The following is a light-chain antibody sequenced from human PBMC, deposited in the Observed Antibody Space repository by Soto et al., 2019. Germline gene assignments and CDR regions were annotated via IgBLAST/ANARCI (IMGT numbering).Light chain of an antibody. CDR1: SSNIGAGYD. Sequence: QSVLTQPPSVSGAPGQRVTISCTGSSSNIGAGYDVHWYQQLPGTAPKLLIYGNSNRPSGVPDRFSGSKSGTSASLAITGLQAEDEADYYCQSYDSSLSSGVFGTGTTLTVL. CDR2: GNS. V-gene: IGLV1-40*01. CDR3: QSYDSSLSSGV. J-gene: IGLJ1*01.